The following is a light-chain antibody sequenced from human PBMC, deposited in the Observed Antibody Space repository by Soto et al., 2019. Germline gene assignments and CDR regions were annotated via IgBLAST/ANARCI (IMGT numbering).Light chain of an antibody. CDR3: QQSKTYSWT. CDR2: DAS. CDR1: QSISTW. Sequence: DIQMTQSPSTLSASVGDRVTITCRASQSISTWLAWYQQKPGKAPKLLISDASSFESGVPSRFSGSGSGTEFTLTISNLQPDDFATYYCQQSKTYSWTFGQGTKVEIK. V-gene: IGKV1-5*01. J-gene: IGKJ1*01.